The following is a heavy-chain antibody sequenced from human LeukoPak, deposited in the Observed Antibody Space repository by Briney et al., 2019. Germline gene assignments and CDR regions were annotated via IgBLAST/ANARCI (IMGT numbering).Heavy chain of an antibody. CDR3: AKEVSRGYYYYYGMDV. D-gene: IGHD3-10*01. J-gene: IGHJ6*02. CDR2: ISYDGSNK. Sequence: GRSLRLSCAASGFTFSSYGMHWVRQAPGKGLEWVAVISYDGSNKYYADSVKGRFTISRDNSKNTLYLQMNSLRAEDTAVYYCAKEVSRGYYYYYGMDVWGQGTTVTVSS. V-gene: IGHV3-30*18. CDR1: GFTFSSYG.